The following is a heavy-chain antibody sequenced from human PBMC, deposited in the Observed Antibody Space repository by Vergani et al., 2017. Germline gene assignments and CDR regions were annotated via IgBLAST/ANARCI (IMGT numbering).Heavy chain of an antibody. CDR3: ARVHGSYLDWFDP. Sequence: QVQLVESGGGVVQPGRSLRLSCAASGFTFSSYGMHWVRQAPGKGLEWVAVISYDGSNKYYADSVKGRFTISRDNSKNTLYLQMNSLRAEDTAVYYCARVHGSYLDWFDPWGQGTLVTVSS. V-gene: IGHV3-30*03. CDR1: GFTFSSYG. CDR2: ISYDGSNK. D-gene: IGHD1-26*01. J-gene: IGHJ5*02.